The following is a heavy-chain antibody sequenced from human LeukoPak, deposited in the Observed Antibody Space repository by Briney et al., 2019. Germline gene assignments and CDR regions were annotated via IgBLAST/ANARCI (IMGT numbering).Heavy chain of an antibody. V-gene: IGHV1-8*03. D-gene: IGHD3-16*01. Sequence: ASVKVSCKASGYTFTSYDINWVRQATGQGLEWMGWMIPNSGNTGYAQKFQGRVTITRNTSISTAYMELSSLRSEDTAVYYCARGVNTYLWFGGDYMDVWGKGSTVTVSS. CDR2: MIPNSGNT. CDR1: GYTFTSYD. CDR3: ARGVNTYLWFGGDYMDV. J-gene: IGHJ6*03.